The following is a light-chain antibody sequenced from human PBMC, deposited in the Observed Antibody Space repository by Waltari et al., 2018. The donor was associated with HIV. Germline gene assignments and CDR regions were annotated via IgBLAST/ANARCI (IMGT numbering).Light chain of an antibody. Sequence: DVVLPQYPLSQSVPLGQRSSCSGSYSQSLVYSDGNIYLNWFQQRPGQSPRRLIYKVSNRDSGVPDRFIGSGSGTDFTLTISRVEAEDVGVYYCMQGTHWPSTFGQGTWVEI. CDR2: KVS. CDR3: MQGTHWPST. V-gene: IGKV2-30*01. CDR1: QSLVYSDGNIY. J-gene: IGKJ1*01.